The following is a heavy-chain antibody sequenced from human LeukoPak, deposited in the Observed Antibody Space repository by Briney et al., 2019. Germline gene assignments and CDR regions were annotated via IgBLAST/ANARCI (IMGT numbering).Heavy chain of an antibody. Sequence: QPGGSLRLSCAASGFTVSSNYMSWVRQAPGKGLEWVSVIYSGGSTYYADSVKGRFTISRDNSKNTLYLQMNSLRAEDTAVYYCAKPRIKYNWNDLGYWGQGTLVTVSS. CDR1: GFTVSSNY. CDR3: AKPRIKYNWNDLGY. J-gene: IGHJ4*02. D-gene: IGHD1-20*01. V-gene: IGHV3-53*01. CDR2: IYSGGST.